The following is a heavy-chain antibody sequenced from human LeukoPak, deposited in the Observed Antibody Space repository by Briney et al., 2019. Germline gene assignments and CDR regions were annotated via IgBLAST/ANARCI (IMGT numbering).Heavy chain of an antibody. J-gene: IGHJ4*02. CDR2: ISSSSSTI. D-gene: IGHD6-19*01. V-gene: IGHV3-48*02. CDR1: GFTFSSYS. CDR3: ARESGSSGCFPNFDY. Sequence: PGGSLRLSCAASGFTFSSYSMNWVRQAPGKGLEWVSYISSSSSTIYYADSVKGRFTISRDNAKNSLYLQMNSLRDEDTAVYYCARESGSSGCFPNFDYWGQGTLVTVSS.